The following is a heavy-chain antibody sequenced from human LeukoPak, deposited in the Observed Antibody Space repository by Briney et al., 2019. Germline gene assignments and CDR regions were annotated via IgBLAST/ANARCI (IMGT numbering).Heavy chain of an antibody. D-gene: IGHD2-2*01. CDR3: ARVNWDIVVVPAVPYFDY. Sequence: GGSLRLSCAASGFTFSSYAMSWVRQAPGKGLEWVSAISGSGGSTYYADSVKGRFTISRDNSKNTLYLQMNSLRAEDTAVYYCARVNWDIVVVPAVPYFDYWGQGTLVTVSS. CDR2: ISGSGGST. V-gene: IGHV3-23*01. J-gene: IGHJ4*02. CDR1: GFTFSSYA.